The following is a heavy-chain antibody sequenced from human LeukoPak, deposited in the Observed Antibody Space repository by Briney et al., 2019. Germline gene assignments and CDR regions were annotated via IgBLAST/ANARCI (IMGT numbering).Heavy chain of an antibody. CDR1: GGTFSSYA. Sequence: SVKVSCKASGGTFSSYAISWVRQAPGQGLEWMGGIIPIFGTANYAQRFQGRVTITADESTSTAYMELSSLRSEDTAVYYCARPGGSGYDFGYWGQGTLVTVSS. CDR2: IIPIFGTA. CDR3: ARPGGSGYDFGY. V-gene: IGHV1-69*13. D-gene: IGHD5-12*01. J-gene: IGHJ4*02.